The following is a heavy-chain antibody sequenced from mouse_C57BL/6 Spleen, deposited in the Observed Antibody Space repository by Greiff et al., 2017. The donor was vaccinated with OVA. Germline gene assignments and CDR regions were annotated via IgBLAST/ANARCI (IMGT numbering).Heavy chain of an antibody. CDR3: ARVNYYGSSPFDY. Sequence: VKLQQPGTELVKPGASVKLSCKASGYTFTSYWMHWVKQRPGQGLEWIGNINPSNGGTNYNEKFKSKATLTVDKSSSTAYMQLSSLTSEDSAVYYCARVNYYGSSPFDYWGQGTTLTVSS. J-gene: IGHJ2*01. D-gene: IGHD1-1*01. CDR1: GYTFTSYW. CDR2: INPSNGGT. V-gene: IGHV1-53*01.